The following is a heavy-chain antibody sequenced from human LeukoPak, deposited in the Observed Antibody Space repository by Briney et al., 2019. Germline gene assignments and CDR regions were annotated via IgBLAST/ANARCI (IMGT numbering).Heavy chain of an antibody. D-gene: IGHD3-10*01. V-gene: IGHV3-23*01. CDR2: ISGSGGST. CDR1: GFTFSSYA. CDR3: AKASRLLHGSGSYPGYFDY. J-gene: IGHJ4*02. Sequence: AGGSLRLSCVASGFTFSSYAMSWVRQAPGKGLEWVSSISGSGGSTYYADSVKGRFTISRDNSKNTLYLQMNSLRAEDTAVYYCAKASRLLHGSGSYPGYFDYWGQGTLVTVSS.